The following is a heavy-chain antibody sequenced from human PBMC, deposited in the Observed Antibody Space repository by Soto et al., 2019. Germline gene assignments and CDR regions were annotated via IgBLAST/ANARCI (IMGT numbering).Heavy chain of an antibody. CDR3: ARPLWRDDYNWGYFDL. J-gene: IGHJ2*01. CDR2: ISYDGSNK. V-gene: IGHV3-30-3*01. Sequence: QVQLVESGGGVVQPGRSLRLSCAASGFTFSSYAMHWVRQAPGKGLEWVAVISYDGSNKYYADSVNGPFTISRDNSKNTLYLQMNSLRTEDTAVYYCARPLWRDDYNWGYFDLWGRGTLVTVSS. D-gene: IGHD4-4*01. CDR1: GFTFSSYA.